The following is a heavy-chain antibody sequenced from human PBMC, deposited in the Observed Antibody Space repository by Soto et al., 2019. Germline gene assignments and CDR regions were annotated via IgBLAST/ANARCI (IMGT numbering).Heavy chain of an antibody. Sequence: SETLSLTCTVSGGSIIRGGYYWTWIRQHPGKGLEWIGYICYSGSTYYNPSLKSRVTISVDTSKNQFSLKLSSVTAADTAVYYCARDRALDYYDSSGYLDYWGQGTLVTVSS. CDR1: GGSIIRGGYY. J-gene: IGHJ4*02. D-gene: IGHD3-22*01. V-gene: IGHV4-31*03. CDR3: ARDRALDYYDSSGYLDY. CDR2: ICYSGST.